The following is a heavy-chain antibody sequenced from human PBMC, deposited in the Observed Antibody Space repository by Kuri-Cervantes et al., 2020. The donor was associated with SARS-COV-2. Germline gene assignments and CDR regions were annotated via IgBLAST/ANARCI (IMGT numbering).Heavy chain of an antibody. V-gene: IGHV4-39*07. J-gene: IGHJ5*02. D-gene: IGHD3-3*01. CDR1: GGSISSSSYY. Sequence: SETLSLTCTVSGGSISSSSYYWGWIRQPPGKGLEWTGSIYYSGSTYYNPSLKSRVTISVDTSKNQFSLKLSSVTAADTAVYYCAQRVGYGFWSGYSGCFDPWGQGTLVTVSS. CDR3: AQRVGYGFWSGYSGCFDP. CDR2: IYYSGST.